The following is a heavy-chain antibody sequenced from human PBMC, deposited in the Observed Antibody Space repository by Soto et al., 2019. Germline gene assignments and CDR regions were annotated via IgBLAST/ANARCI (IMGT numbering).Heavy chain of an antibody. J-gene: IGHJ6*02. V-gene: IGHV4-39*01. CDR1: GGSISSSSYY. CDR2: IYYSGST. CDR3: ARRNYYYYGMDV. Sequence: PSETLSLTCTVSGGSISSSSYYWGWIRQPPGKGLEWIGSIYYSGSTYYNPSLKRRVTISVDASKNQCSLKLSSVTAAATAVFYCARRNYYYYGMDVWGQGTRVTVSS.